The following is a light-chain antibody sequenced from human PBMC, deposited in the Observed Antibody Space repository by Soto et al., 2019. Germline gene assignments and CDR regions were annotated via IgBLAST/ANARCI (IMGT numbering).Light chain of an antibody. CDR1: QSINSRY. CDR2: GAS. V-gene: IGKV3-20*01. Sequence: EIVLTQSPGTLSLSPGERATLSCRASQSINSRYLAWYQQKPGQAPRLLIYGASSSATGIPDRFSGSGSGTDFTLIISRLEPEDFAVYYCQQYGSSPGFTFGPGTKVDIK. CDR3: QQYGSSPGFT. J-gene: IGKJ3*01.